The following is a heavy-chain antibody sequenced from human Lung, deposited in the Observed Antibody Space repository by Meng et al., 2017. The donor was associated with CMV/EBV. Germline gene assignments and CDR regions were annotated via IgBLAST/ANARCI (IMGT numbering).Heavy chain of an antibody. CDR1: GFTFSGYS. CDR3: ARGYTGGELTAAFDI. J-gene: IGHJ3*02. Sequence: GGSLRLXCAASGFTFSGYSMHWVRQAPGKGLEWVSSISISRAYMLYADSVKGRFTISRDNAKNSLYLQINSLRAEDTAVYYCARGYTGGELTAAFDIWGPETMVTVSS. D-gene: IGHD3-16*01. CDR2: ISISRAYM. V-gene: IGHV3-21*01.